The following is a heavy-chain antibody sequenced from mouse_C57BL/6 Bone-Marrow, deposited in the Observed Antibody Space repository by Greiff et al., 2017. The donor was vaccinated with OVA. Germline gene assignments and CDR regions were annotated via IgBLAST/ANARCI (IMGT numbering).Heavy chain of an antibody. D-gene: IGHD1-1*01. J-gene: IGHJ3*01. Sequence: EVQLQQSGAELVRPGASVKLSCTASGFNIKDDYMHWVKQRPEQGLEWIGWIDPENGDTEYASKFQGKATITADTSSNTAYLQLSSLTSEDTAVYYCTLPLITTVVGGQGTLVTVSA. CDR3: TLPLITTVV. CDR1: GFNIKDDY. V-gene: IGHV14-4*01. CDR2: IDPENGDT.